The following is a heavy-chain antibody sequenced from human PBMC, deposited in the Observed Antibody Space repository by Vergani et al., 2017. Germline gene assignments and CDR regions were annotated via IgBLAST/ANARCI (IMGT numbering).Heavy chain of an antibody. D-gene: IGHD3-22*01. J-gene: IGHJ5*02. Sequence: QVQLVQSGAEVKKPGSSVRVSCKASGGTLSSFAISWVRQAPGQGLEWMGGIIPIFGPANYAQKFQGRVTITADASTSTAYMELSSLRSEDTAVYFCASEVHDISGYHLSWFDPWGQGTLVTVSS. CDR1: GGTLSSFA. CDR3: ASEVHDISGYHLSWFDP. CDR2: IIPIFGPA. V-gene: IGHV1-69*01.